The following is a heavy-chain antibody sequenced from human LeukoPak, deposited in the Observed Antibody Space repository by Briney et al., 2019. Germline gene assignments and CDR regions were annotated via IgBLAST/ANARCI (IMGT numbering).Heavy chain of an antibody. CDR2: ISGSGGNT. J-gene: IGHJ4*02. CDR3: AKRQVSAAAGALDY. D-gene: IGHD6-13*01. Sequence: PGGSLILSCTASGFTFSNYAMTWVRQAPGKGLEWVSAISGSGGNTYYADSVKGRFTISRDNSRNTLHLQMNSLRAEDTAVYYCAKRQVSAAAGALDYWGQGTLLTVSS. V-gene: IGHV3-23*01. CDR1: GFTFSNYA.